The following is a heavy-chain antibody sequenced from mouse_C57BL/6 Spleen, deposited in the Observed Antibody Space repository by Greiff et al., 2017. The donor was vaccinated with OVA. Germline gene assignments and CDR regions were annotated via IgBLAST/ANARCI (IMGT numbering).Heavy chain of an antibody. J-gene: IGHJ2*01. D-gene: IGHD1-1*01. CDR1: GFTFNTYA. CDR3: VRGDSYYYGSSYVGFDY. Sequence: EVMLVESGGGLVQPKGSLKLSCAASGFTFNTYAMHWVRQAPGKGLEWVARIRSKSSNYATYYADSVKDRFTISRDDSQIMLYLQMNNRKTEDTAMYYCVRGDSYYYGSSYVGFDYWGQGTTLTVSS. CDR2: IRSKSSNYAT. V-gene: IGHV10-3*01.